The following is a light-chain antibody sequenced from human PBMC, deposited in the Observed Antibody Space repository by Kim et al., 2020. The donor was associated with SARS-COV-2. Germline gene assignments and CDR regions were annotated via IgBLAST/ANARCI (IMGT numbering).Light chain of an antibody. CDR3: AAWDDSLGGPV. J-gene: IGLJ2*01. V-gene: IGLV1-44*01. CDR2: SSN. CDR1: SSNIGSNI. Sequence: GQRVTISCSGSSSNIGSNIVNWYQHLPGTAPKLVLYSSNQRPSGVPDRFSGSRSGTSASLAISVLQSEDEADYICAAWDDSLGGPVFGGGTQLTVL.